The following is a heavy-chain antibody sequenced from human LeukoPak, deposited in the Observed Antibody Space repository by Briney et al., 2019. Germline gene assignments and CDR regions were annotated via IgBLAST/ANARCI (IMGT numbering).Heavy chain of an antibody. CDR3: ARRNSYYGSGSYYYYMDV. CDR2: IYYSGST. D-gene: IGHD3-10*01. CDR1: GGSISSSSYY. V-gene: IGHV4-39*01. Sequence: SETLSLTCTVSGGSISSSSYYWGWIRQPPGKGLEWIGSIYYSGSTYYNPSLKSRVTISVDTPKNQFSLKLSSVTAADTAVYYCARRNSYYGSGSYYYYMDVWGKGTTVTVSS. J-gene: IGHJ6*03.